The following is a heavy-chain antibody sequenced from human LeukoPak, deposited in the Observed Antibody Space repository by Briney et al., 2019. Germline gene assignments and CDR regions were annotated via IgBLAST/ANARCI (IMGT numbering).Heavy chain of an antibody. J-gene: IGHJ4*02. V-gene: IGHV3-23*01. D-gene: IGHD3-10*01. CDR1: RFTFSNYA. Sequence: GGSLRLSCAASRFTFSNYAMTWVRQAPGKGLEWVSAISGGAGSTYYADSVKGRFTISRDNSKNTVHLQMNSLRAEDTAVYHCARDQGCYASGSYFDQWGQGTLVAVSS. CDR3: ARDQGCYASGSYFDQ. CDR2: ISGGAGST.